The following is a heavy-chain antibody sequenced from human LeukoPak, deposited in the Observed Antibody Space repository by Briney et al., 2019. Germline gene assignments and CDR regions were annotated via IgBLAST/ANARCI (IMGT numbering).Heavy chain of an antibody. D-gene: IGHD6-19*01. CDR2: IRSSSSTI. J-gene: IGHJ6*02. CDR3: ARRSSGWYSYYYYGMDV. CDR1: GFTFSSYS. Sequence: QSGGSLSLSCAASGFTFSSYSMNWVRQAPGKGLEWVSYIRSSSSTIYYADSVKGRFTISRDNAKNSLYLQMNSLRAEDRAVYYCARRSSGWYSYYYYGMDVWGQGTTVTVSS. V-gene: IGHV3-48*04.